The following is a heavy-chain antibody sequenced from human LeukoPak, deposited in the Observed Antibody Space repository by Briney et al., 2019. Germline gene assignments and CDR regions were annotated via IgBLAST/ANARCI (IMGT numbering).Heavy chain of an antibody. V-gene: IGHV3-30-3*01. D-gene: IGHD6-13*01. CDR3: ARDKVRQQLFYGMDV. Sequence: GGSLRLSCAASGFTFSSYAMHWVRQAPGKGLEWVAVISYDGSNKYYADSVKGRFTISRDNSKNTLYLQMNSLRAEDTAVCYCARDKVRQQLFYGMDVWGQGTTVTVSS. J-gene: IGHJ6*02. CDR2: ISYDGSNK. CDR1: GFTFSSYA.